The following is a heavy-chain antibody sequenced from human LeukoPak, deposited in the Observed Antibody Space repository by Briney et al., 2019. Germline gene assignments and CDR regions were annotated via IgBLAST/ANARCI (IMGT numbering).Heavy chain of an antibody. J-gene: IGHJ3*02. D-gene: IGHD5-24*01. Sequence: SETLSLTCTVSGGSISSTNYYWGWIRQPPGKGLEWIGSMYYNGTTYYNPSLKSRVTISVDTSKNQFSLKLRSVTAADTAVYYCAVLLAGVSDGFDNAYDIWGQGKMVTVSS. CDR2: MYYNGTT. CDR3: AVLLAGVSDGFDNAYDI. CDR1: GGSISSTNYY. V-gene: IGHV4-39*07.